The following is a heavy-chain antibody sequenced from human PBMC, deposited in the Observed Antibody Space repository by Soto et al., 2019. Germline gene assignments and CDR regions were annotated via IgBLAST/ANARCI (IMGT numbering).Heavy chain of an antibody. V-gene: IGHV1-69*08. Sequence: QVQLVQSGAEVKKPGSSVKVSCKASGGTFSSYTISWVRQAPGQGLEWMGRIIPILGIANYAQKFQGRVTITADKSTSTAYMELSSLRSEETAVYYCARENRISYYLDYWGQGTLVTVSS. J-gene: IGHJ4*02. CDR1: GGTFSSYT. CDR3: ARENRISYYLDY. D-gene: IGHD6-6*01. CDR2: IIPILGIA.